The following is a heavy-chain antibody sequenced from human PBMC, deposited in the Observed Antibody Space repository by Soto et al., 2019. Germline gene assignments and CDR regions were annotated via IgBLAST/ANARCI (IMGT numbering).Heavy chain of an antibody. D-gene: IGHD6-19*01. CDR2: IDWDGGK. J-gene: IGHJ4*02. Sequence: SGPTLVNPTQTLTLTCTVSGFSLSTSGMRVNWIRQPPGKALEWLARIDWDGGKFYSASLQTRLTIAKDTSKNQVALTMINVDLVDTATYYCSRISYMSGWSYYFDYWGQGTLVTVSS. CDR3: SRISYMSGWSYYFDY. V-gene: IGHV2-70*04. CDR1: GFSLSTSGMR.